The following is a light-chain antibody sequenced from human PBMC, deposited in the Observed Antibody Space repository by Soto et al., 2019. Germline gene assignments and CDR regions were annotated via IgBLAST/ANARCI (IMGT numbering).Light chain of an antibody. J-gene: IGKJ2*01. CDR1: QRVSTN. CDR2: AAS. CDR3: QQYNNWPYT. Sequence: IVMTQSPATLPVSPGERATLSCRATQRVSTNLAWYQQKPGQAPRLLIYAASSRATGVPARFSGSGSGTEFTLTISSPQSEDFALYYCQQYNNWPYTFGQGTRLEVK. V-gene: IGKV3-15*01.